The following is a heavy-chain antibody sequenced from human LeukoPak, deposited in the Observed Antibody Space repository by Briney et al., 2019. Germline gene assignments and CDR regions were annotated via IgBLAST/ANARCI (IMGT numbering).Heavy chain of an antibody. D-gene: IGHD3-22*01. J-gene: IGHJ4*02. CDR1: GFTFSSYW. CDR2: INSDGSST. Sequence: GGSLRLSCAASGFTFSSYWMHWVRQAPGKGLVWVSRINSDGSSTSYADSVKGRFAISRDNSQNTVYLQMTSLRPEDTAVYYCAKDGDDCIEDWGQGTLVAVSS. V-gene: IGHV3-74*01. CDR3: AKDGDDCIED.